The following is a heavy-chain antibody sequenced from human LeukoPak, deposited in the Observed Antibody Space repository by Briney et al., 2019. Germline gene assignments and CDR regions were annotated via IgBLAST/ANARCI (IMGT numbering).Heavy chain of an antibody. V-gene: IGHV3-21*01. CDR3: AKDVPAAYFDY. J-gene: IGHJ4*02. D-gene: IGHD2-2*01. CDR2: ISSSSSYI. Sequence: GGSLRLSCAASGFTFSSYSMNWVRQAPGKGLEWVSSISSSSSYIYYADSVKGRFTISRDNSKTTLYLQMNSLRAEDTAVYYCAKDVPAAYFDYWGQGTLVTVSS. CDR1: GFTFSSYS.